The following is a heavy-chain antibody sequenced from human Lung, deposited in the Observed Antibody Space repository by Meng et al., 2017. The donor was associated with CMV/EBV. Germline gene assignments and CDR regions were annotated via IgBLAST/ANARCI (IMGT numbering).Heavy chain of an antibody. CDR2: INHSGST. D-gene: IGHD3-10*01. CDR1: GGSFSGYY. J-gene: IGHJ6*02. CDR3: ARSKRNNYYGSGSYSKNYGMDV. V-gene: IGHV4-34*01. Sequence: SXTLSLXCAVYGGSFSGYYWSWIRQPPGKGLEWIGEINHSGSTNYNPSLKSRVTISVDTSKNQFSLKLSSVTAADTAVYYCARSKRNNYYGSGSYSKNYGMDVXGHGXTVTVSS.